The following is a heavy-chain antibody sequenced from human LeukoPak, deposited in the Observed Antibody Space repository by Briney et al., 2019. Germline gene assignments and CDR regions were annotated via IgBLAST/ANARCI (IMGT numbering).Heavy chain of an antibody. J-gene: IGHJ4*02. CDR2: ISSSSSYI. Sequence: PGGSLRLSCAASGSTFSSYSMNWVRQAPGKGLEWVSSISSSSSYIYYADSVKGRFTISRDNAKNSLYLQMNSLRAEDTAVYYCARVRGTAMANGVEYWGQGTLVTVSS. CDR1: GSTFSSYS. V-gene: IGHV3-21*01. D-gene: IGHD5-18*01. CDR3: ARVRGTAMANGVEY.